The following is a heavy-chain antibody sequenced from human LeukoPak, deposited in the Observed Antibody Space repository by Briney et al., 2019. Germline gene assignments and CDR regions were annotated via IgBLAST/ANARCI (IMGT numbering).Heavy chain of an antibody. CDR2: FDPEDGET. Sequence: ASVKVSCKVSGYTLTELSMHWVRQAPGKGLEWMGGFDPEDGETICAQKFQGRVTMTEDTSTDTAYMELSSLRSEDTAVYYCATDLWYSSSWYGRFDYWGQGTLVTVSS. V-gene: IGHV1-24*01. D-gene: IGHD6-13*01. CDR1: GYTLTELS. CDR3: ATDLWYSSSWYGRFDY. J-gene: IGHJ4*02.